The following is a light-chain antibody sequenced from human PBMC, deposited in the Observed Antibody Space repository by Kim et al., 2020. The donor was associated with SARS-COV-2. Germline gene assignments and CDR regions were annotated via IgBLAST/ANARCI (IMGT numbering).Light chain of an antibody. CDR2: VNN. V-gene: IGLV1-44*01. CDR1: SSNIGRNV. J-gene: IGLJ2*01. CDR3: ATWDDRLNGVL. Sequence: QRVTISRSGSSSNIGRNVEKWYQQIPGTAPKLLVSVNNHRPSGVPDRISASKSGTSASLAISGLRSEDEADYYCATWDDRLNGVLFGGGTKVTVL.